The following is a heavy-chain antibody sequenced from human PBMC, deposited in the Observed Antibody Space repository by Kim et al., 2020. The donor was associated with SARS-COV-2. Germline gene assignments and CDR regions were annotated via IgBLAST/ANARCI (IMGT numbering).Heavy chain of an antibody. CDR3: ARVGAHYYGSGSYLDFDY. CDR1: GFTFSSYW. V-gene: IGHV3-74*01. D-gene: IGHD3-10*01. CDR2: INSDGSST. Sequence: GGSLRLSCAASGFTFSSYWMHWVRQAPGKGLVWVSRINSDGSSTSYADSVKGRFTISRDNAKNTLYLQMNSLRAEDTAVYYCARVGAHYYGSGSYLDFDYWGQGTLVTVSS. J-gene: IGHJ4*02.